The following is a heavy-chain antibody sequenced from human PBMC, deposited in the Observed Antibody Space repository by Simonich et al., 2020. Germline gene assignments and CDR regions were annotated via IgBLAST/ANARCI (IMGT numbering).Heavy chain of an antibody. CDR3: ARVGYSNYYYYGMDV. Sequence: QVQLQESGPGLVKPSETLSLTCAVSGYSISSGYYWGWIRQPPGKGLEWIGSIYHRGSTYDNTSLKSRGTISVDTSKNQFSLKLSSVTAADTAVYYCARVGYSNYYYYGMDVWGQGTTVTVSS. J-gene: IGHJ6*02. V-gene: IGHV4-38-2*01. D-gene: IGHD6-13*01. CDR1: GYSISSGYY. CDR2: IYHRGST.